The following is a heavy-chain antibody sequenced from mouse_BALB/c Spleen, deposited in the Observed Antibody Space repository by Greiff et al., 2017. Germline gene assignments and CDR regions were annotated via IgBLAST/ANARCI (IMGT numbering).Heavy chain of an antibody. D-gene: IGHD2-3*01. V-gene: IGHV5-12-2*01. CDR1: GFTFSSYT. Sequence: EVNLVESGGGLVQPGGSLKLSCAASGFTFSSYTMSWVRQTPEKRLEWVAYISNGGGSTYYPDTVKGRFTISRDNAKNTLYLQMSSLKSEDTAMYYCARSVYDGYLFDYWGQGTTLTVSS. CDR2: ISNGGGST. J-gene: IGHJ2*01. CDR3: ARSVYDGYLFDY.